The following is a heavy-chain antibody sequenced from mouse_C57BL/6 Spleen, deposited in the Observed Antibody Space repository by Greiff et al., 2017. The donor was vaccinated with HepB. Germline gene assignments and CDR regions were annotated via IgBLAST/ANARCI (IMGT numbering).Heavy chain of an antibody. V-gene: IGHV1-69*01. J-gene: IGHJ3*01. Sequence: VQLQQPGAELVMPGASVKLSCKASGYTFTSYWMHWVKQRPGQGLEWIGEIDPSDSYTNYNQKFKGKSTLTVDKSSSTAYMQLSSLTSEDSAVYYCARSGITTVGFAYWGQGTLVTVSA. CDR2: IDPSDSYT. D-gene: IGHD1-1*01. CDR3: ARSGITTVGFAY. CDR1: GYTFTSYW.